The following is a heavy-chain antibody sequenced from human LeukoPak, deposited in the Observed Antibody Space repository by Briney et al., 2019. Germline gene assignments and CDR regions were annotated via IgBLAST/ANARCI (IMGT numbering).Heavy chain of an antibody. CDR1: GGSFSGYY. V-gene: IGHV4-34*01. D-gene: IGHD6-19*01. Sequence: SETLSLTCAVYGGSFSGYYWNWIRQPPGKGLQWIGEINHSGNTKYNPSLESRVTISVDTSKNQFSLKLTSVTAADTAVYYCARTIVAGTRGFDSWGQGTLVTVSS. CDR2: INHSGNT. CDR3: ARTIVAGTRGFDS. J-gene: IGHJ4*02.